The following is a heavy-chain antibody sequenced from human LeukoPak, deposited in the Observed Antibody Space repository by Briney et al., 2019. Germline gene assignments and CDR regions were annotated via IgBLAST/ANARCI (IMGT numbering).Heavy chain of an antibody. V-gene: IGHV3-11*03. CDR1: GFTFSDYY. J-gene: IGHJ3*02. CDR2: ISSSSTYT. D-gene: IGHD2-2*01. Sequence: GGSLRLSCAASGFTFSDYYTSWIRQAPGKGLEWVSYISSSSTYTNYADSVKGRFTISRDNAKNSLYLQMNSLRAEDTAVYYCTRSLRRDCDSTSCWAALDIWGQGTMVTVSS. CDR3: TRSLRRDCDSTSCWAALDI.